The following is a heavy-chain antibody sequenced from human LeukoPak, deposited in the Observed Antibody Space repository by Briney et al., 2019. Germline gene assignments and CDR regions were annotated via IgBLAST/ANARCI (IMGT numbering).Heavy chain of an antibody. Sequence: SETLSLTCTVSGDSISSYYWSWIRQPPGKGLEWIGYIYYSGSTNYNPSLKSRVTISVDTSKNQFSLKLSSVAAADTAVYYCARGENSYGSDYWGQGTLVTVSS. CDR1: GDSISSYY. D-gene: IGHD5-18*01. V-gene: IGHV4-59*01. CDR2: IYYSGST. J-gene: IGHJ4*02. CDR3: ARGENSYGSDY.